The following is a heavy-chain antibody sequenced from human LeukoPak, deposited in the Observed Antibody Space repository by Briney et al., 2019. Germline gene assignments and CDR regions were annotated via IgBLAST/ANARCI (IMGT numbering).Heavy chain of an antibody. D-gene: IGHD6-13*01. Sequence: GRSLRPSCAASGFTFSSYAMHWVRQAPGKGLEWVAVISYDGSNKYYADSVKGRFTISRDNSKNTLYLQMNSLRAEDTAVYYCARPLLIAAAGTRFPDYWGQGTLVTVSS. CDR2: ISYDGSNK. V-gene: IGHV3-30*04. J-gene: IGHJ4*02. CDR3: ARPLLIAAAGTRFPDY. CDR1: GFTFSSYA.